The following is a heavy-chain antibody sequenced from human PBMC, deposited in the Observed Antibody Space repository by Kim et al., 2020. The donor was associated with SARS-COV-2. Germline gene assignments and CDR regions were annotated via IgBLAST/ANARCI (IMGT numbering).Heavy chain of an antibody. V-gene: IGHV3-53*01. Sequence: VKGRFTSSRDKSKTTLYLQMNRLRAEDTAIYYCARGPGYFYYALDVWGQGTTVTVS. J-gene: IGHJ6*02. CDR3: ARGPGYFYYALDV.